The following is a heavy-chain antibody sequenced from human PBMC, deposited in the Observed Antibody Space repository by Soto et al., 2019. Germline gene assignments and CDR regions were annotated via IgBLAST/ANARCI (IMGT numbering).Heavy chain of an antibody. D-gene: IGHD3-10*01. CDR2: IYESGVT. CDR1: GDSIIRSF. V-gene: IGHV4-59*01. Sequence: QVQLQESGPRLVKSSETLSLVCSVSGDSIIRSFWGWIRQSPGKGLQYIGYIYESGVTDYDPSLKSRVTNSVDTSKIQFSLQRTSVTAADTAVYYCARGAGDFSGPDSFDIWGQGKMVTVSS. J-gene: IGHJ3*02. CDR3: ARGAGDFSGPDSFDI.